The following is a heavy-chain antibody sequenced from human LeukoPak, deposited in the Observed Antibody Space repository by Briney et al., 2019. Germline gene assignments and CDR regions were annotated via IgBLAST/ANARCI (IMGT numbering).Heavy chain of an antibody. J-gene: IGHJ5*02. D-gene: IGHD3-3*01. V-gene: IGHV4-39*01. CDR2: IYYSGST. Sequence: SGTLSRTCTVSGGSISSSSYYWGWIRQPPGKGLEWIGSIYYSGSTYYNPSLKSRVTISVDTSKNQFSLKLSSVTAADTAVYYCARSITIFGVALRGWFDPWGQGTLVTVSS. CDR3: ARSITIFGVALRGWFDP. CDR1: GGSISSSSYY.